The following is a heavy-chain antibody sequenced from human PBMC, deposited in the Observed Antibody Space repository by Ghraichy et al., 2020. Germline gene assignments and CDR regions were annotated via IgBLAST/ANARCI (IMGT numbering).Heavy chain of an antibody. CDR2: INPSGGST. J-gene: IGHJ4*02. Sequence: ASVKVSCKASGYTFTRYYMHWVRQAPGQGLEWMGIINPSGGSTNYAQKFQGRVTMTRDTSTSIVYMELSSLRSEDTAVYYCARDRETATIIFDYWGQGTLVTVSS. CDR1: GYTFTRYY. V-gene: IGHV1-46*01. D-gene: IGHD5-24*01. CDR3: ARDRETATIIFDY.